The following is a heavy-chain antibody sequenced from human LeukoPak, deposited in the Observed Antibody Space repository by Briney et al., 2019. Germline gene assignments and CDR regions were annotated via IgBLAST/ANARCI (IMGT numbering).Heavy chain of an antibody. Sequence: SGTLSLTCAVSGGSISSSNWWSWVRQPPGKGLEWIGEIYHSGSTNYNPSLKSRVTISVDTSRNQFSLKLSSVTAADTAVYYCAGAGYCSSPSCYTAYYYMDVWGKGTTVTVSS. CDR1: GGSISSSNW. V-gene: IGHV4-4*02. J-gene: IGHJ6*03. CDR2: IYHSGST. CDR3: AGAGYCSSPSCYTAYYYMDV. D-gene: IGHD2-2*02.